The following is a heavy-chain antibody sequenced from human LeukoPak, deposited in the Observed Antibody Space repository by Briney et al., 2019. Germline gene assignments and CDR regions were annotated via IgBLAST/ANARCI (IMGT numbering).Heavy chain of an antibody. CDR2: INSNGSST. CDR3: AKGGATICDN. Sequence: GGSLRLYCAASGFTFSNYWMHWVRQAPGKGLVWVSRINSNGSSTNYADSVKGRFTISRDNAKNTLYLQMSSLRAEDTAVYYCAKGGATICDNWGQGTLVTVSS. D-gene: IGHD5-12*01. V-gene: IGHV3-74*01. CDR1: GFTFSNYW. J-gene: IGHJ4*02.